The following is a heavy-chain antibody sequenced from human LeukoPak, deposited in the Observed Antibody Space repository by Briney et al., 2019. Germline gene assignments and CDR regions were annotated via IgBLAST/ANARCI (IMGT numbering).Heavy chain of an antibody. V-gene: IGHV4-39*07. CDR3: AREASYGYGIDY. Sequence: SETLSLTCTVSGGSISSSSYYWGWIRQPPGKGLEWIGSIYYSGSTYYNPSLKSRVTISVDTSKNQFSLKLSSVTAADTAVYYCAREASYGYGIDYWGQGTLVTVSS. J-gene: IGHJ4*02. CDR1: GGSISSSSYY. CDR2: IYYSGST. D-gene: IGHD5-18*01.